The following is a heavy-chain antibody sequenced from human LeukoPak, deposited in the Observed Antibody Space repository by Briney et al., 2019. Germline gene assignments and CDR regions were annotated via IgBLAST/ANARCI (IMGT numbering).Heavy chain of an antibody. V-gene: IGHV3-23*01. J-gene: IGHJ4*02. CDR3: AKGVGGYCSSTDCRAYDN. CDR2: ISGSGDGT. D-gene: IGHD2-2*01. Sequence: GGSLRLSCASSGFIFSSYAMNWGRQAPGKGLEWVSAISGSGDGTYYADSVKGRFTVSRDNSKNTLYLQMNNLRAEDSAVYYCAKGVGGYCSSTDCRAYDNWGQGTLVTVSS. CDR1: GFIFSSYA.